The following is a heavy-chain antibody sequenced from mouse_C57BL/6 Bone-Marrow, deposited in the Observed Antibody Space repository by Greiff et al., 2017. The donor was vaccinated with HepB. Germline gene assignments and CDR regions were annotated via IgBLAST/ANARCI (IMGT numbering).Heavy chain of an antibody. J-gene: IGHJ4*01. CDR3: KGYYGSSYGAMDY. CDR1: GFNIKDDY. Sequence: DVKLQESGAELVRPGASVKLSCTASGFNIKDDYMHWVKQRPEQGLEWIGWIDPENGDTEYASKFQGKATITADTSSNTAYLQLSSLTSEDTAVYYCKGYYGSSYGAMDYWGQGTSVTVSS. CDR2: IDPENGDT. D-gene: IGHD1-1*01. V-gene: IGHV14-4*01.